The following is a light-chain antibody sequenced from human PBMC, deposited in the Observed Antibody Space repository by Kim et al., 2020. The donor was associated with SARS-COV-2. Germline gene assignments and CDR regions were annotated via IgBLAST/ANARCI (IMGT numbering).Light chain of an antibody. CDR3: ATWDYSLSGFV. CDR1: NSNIGSGD. V-gene: IGLV1-44*01. J-gene: IGLJ1*01. Sequence: GQRVTIACSGSNSNIGSGDVNWYQQFPGTTPKILIYSDNQRPSWVPDRFSGSKSGTSASLAISGLQSEDEADYYCATWDYSLSGFVFGTGTKVTVL. CDR2: SDN.